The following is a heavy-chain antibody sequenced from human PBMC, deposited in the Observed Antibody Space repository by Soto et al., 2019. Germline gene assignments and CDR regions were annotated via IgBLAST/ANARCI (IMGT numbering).Heavy chain of an antibody. V-gene: IGHV5-51*01. Sequence: GESLKISCKTSGYSFTGYWVAWVRQTPGRGLEWMGIVYPTDSDIRYSPSFQGQVTISADKSISTVYLQWSSLKASDTAMYYCARQDGFGLYYFDYWGQGTLVTVSS. CDR3: ARQDGFGLYYFDY. J-gene: IGHJ4*02. CDR1: GYSFTGYW. D-gene: IGHD3-10*01. CDR2: VYPTDSDI.